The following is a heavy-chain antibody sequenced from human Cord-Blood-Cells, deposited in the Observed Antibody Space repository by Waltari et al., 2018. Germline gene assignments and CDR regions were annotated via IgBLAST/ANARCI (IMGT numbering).Heavy chain of an antibody. CDR3: ARSEYYGSGSYYPSDY. V-gene: IGHV1-3*01. Sequence: QVQLVQSGAEVKKPGASVKVSCKASGYTFTSYAMHWVRQAPGQRLEWMGWINAGNGNTKYSQKFQGRVTITRDTSASTAYMELSSLRSEDTAVYYCARSEYYGSGSYYPSDYWGQGTLVTVSS. CDR1: GYTFTSYA. J-gene: IGHJ4*02. D-gene: IGHD3-10*01. CDR2: INAGNGNT.